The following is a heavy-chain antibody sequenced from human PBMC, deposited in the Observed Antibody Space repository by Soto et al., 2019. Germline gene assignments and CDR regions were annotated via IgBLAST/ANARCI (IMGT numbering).Heavy chain of an antibody. CDR1: GFAFSSYG. J-gene: IGHJ6*02. V-gene: IGHV3-30*18. Sequence: GGSLRLSCAASGFAFSSYGMHWVRQAPGKGLEWVAVISYDGSNKYYADSVKGRFTISRDNSKNTLYLQMNSLRAEDTAVYYCAKGYGMDVWGQGITVTVAS. CDR3: AKGYGMDV. CDR2: ISYDGSNK.